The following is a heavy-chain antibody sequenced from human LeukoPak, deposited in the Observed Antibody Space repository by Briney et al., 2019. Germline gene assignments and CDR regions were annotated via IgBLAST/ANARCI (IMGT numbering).Heavy chain of an antibody. CDR2: ISSSSSTM. CDR3: ARVRIVGATNDY. CDR1: GFTFSSYS. Sequence: GGSLRLSCAASGFTFSSYSMNWVRQAPGKGLEWVSYISSSSSTMYYADSVKGRFTISRDNAKNSLYLQMNSLRDEDTAVYYCARVRIVGATNDYWGQGTLVTVSS. V-gene: IGHV3-48*02. J-gene: IGHJ4*02. D-gene: IGHD1-26*01.